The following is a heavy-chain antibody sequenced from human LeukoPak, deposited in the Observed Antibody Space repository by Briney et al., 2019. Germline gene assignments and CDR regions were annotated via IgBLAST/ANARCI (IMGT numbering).Heavy chain of an antibody. CDR1: GFTFSSYA. D-gene: IGHD2-21*02. CDR3: ARDHRCGGDCYLYYFDY. V-gene: IGHV3-30-3*01. Sequence: GGSLRPSCAASGFTFSSYAMHWVRQAPGKGLEWVAVISYDGSNKYYADSVKGRFTISRDNSKNTLYLQMNSLRAEDTAVYYCARDHRCGGDCYLYYFDYWGQGTLVTVSS. CDR2: ISYDGSNK. J-gene: IGHJ4*02.